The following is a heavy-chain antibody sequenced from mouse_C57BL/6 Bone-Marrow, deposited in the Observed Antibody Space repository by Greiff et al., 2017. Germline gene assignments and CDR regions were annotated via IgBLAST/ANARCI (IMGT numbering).Heavy chain of an antibody. CDR3: AKPVDYYGSSYVEFAY. CDR1: GFSLTSYG. D-gene: IGHD1-1*01. J-gene: IGHJ3*01. CDR2: IWGDGST. V-gene: IGHV2-3*01. Sequence: VQRVESGPGLVAPSQSLSITCTVSGFSLTSYGVSWVRQPPGKGLEWLGVIWGDGSTNYHSALISSLSISKANTKSQVFLTLNSLQTDDTATYYCAKPVDYYGSSYVEFAYWGQGTLVTVSA.